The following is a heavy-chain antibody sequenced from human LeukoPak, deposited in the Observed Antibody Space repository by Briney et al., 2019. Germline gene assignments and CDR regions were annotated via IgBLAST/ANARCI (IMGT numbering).Heavy chain of an antibody. Sequence: PSETLSLTCTVSGGSISSSSYYWGWIRQPPGKGLEWIGGIYESGSTYYNPSLKSRVTISADTSKNQFSLNLTSVTAADTAVYYCVRPDDYSFDFWGQGTMVTVSS. V-gene: IGHV4-39*01. CDR1: GGSISSSSYY. CDR2: IYESGST. CDR3: VRPDDYSFDF. D-gene: IGHD5-12*01. J-gene: IGHJ3*01.